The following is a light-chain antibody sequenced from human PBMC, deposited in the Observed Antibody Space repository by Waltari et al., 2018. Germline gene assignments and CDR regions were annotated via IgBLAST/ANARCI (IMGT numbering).Light chain of an antibody. Sequence: QSALTQPPSASGSPGQSVTISCTGTSSDVGGFNYVSCYQQHPGKAPKRIIFEVTKRPSGVPDRFSGSKSGNTASLTVSGLQSEDEADYYCSSYGGNNNILFGGGTKLSVL. CDR3: SSYGGNNNIL. CDR2: EVT. J-gene: IGLJ2*01. V-gene: IGLV2-8*01. CDR1: SSDVGGFNY.